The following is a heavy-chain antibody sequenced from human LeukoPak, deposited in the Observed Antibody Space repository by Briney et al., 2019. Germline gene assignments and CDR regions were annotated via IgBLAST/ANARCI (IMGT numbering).Heavy chain of an antibody. J-gene: IGHJ6*03. V-gene: IGHV3-9*01. CDR3: ARVQADYYYYYMDV. Sequence: GGSLRLSCAASGFTFDDYALHWVRQGPGKGLEWVSGISWNSGSIGYADSVRGRFTISRDNAKNSLYLQMNSLRAEDTALYYCARVQADYYYYYMDVWGKGTTVTVSS. CDR1: GFTFDDYA. CDR2: ISWNSGSI.